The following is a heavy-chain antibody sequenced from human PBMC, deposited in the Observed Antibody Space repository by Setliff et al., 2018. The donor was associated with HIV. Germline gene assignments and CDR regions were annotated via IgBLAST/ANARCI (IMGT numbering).Heavy chain of an antibody. V-gene: IGHV1-69*13. J-gene: IGHJ4*02. CDR2: IIPIFGTA. CDR3: ARGARGTATDY. Sequence: GASVKVSCKASGGTFSSYAISWVRQAPGQGLEWMGGIIPIFGTANYAQKFQGRVTITADESTSTAYMELSSLRSEDTAAYYCARGARGTATDYWGQGTLVTVSS. CDR1: GGTFSSYA. D-gene: IGHD5-18*01.